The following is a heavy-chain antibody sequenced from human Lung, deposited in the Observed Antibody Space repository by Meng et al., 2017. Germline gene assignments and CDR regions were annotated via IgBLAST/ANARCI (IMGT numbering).Heavy chain of an antibody. V-gene: IGHV4-30-4*01. CDR3: ARGQKGYFDL. CDR1: GGSISSSNYY. CDR2: IYNSGST. J-gene: IGHJ2*01. Sequence: QVQRQGWGPGLVKPSQTLSLTCTVSGGSISSSNYYWSWIRQPPGKGLEWSGHIYNSGSTYYNPSPKSRITISVDTSKNQFSLKLSSVTAADTAVYYCARGQKGYFDLWGRGTLVTVSS.